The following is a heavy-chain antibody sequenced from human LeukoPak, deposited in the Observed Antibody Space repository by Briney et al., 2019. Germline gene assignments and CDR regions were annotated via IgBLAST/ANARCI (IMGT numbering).Heavy chain of an antibody. V-gene: IGHV3-49*04. CDR2: IMSKTYGEKT. J-gene: IGHJ4*02. CDR1: GFTLGAYV. Sequence: GGSLRLSCTLSGFTLGAYVMSWVPQSPGKGLEWVGLIMSKTYGEKTEYAASVKGRFIISRDDSKSIAYLQMLSLKTEDTAVYYCTRGRYCYDSSAFDCWGQGTLVTVSS. D-gene: IGHD3-22*01. CDR3: TRGRYCYDSSAFDC.